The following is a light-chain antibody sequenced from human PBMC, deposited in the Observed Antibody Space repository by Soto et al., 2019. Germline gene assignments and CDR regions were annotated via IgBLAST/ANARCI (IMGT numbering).Light chain of an antibody. CDR3: SIGLT. V-gene: IGKV1-5*03. Sequence: DIQMTQSPSTLSASVGDRVTITCRASQSISSWLAWYQQKPGKAPKLLIYKASSLESGVPSRFSGSGSGTEFTLTISSLQPDDFATYYCSIGLTFGGGTKVEIK. CDR1: QSISSW. CDR2: KAS. J-gene: IGKJ4*01.